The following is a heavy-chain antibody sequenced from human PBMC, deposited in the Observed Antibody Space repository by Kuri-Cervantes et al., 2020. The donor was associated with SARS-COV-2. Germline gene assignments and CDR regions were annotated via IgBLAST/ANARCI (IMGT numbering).Heavy chain of an antibody. CDR2: IYYSGST. D-gene: IGHD5-24*01. Sequence: TVSGGSISSYYWGRIRQPPGKGLEWIGYIYYSGSTNYNPSLKSRVTISVDTSKNQFSLKLCSVTGADTAVYYCARDKLQFGAFDIWGQGKMVNVAS. J-gene: IGHJ3*02. V-gene: IGHV4-59*01. CDR3: ARDKLQFGAFDI. CDR1: GGSISSYY.